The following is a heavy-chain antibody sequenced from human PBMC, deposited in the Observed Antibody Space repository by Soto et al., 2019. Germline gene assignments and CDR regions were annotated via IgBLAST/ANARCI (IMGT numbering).Heavy chain of an antibody. CDR3: AREVYQLLSYFDY. D-gene: IGHD2-2*01. Sequence: GGSLRLSCAASGFTFSSYSMNWVRQAPGKGLEWVSSISSSSSYIYYADSVKGRFTISRDNAKNSLYLQMNSLRAEDTAVYYCAREVYQLLSYFDYWGQGTLVTVSS. CDR2: ISSSSSYI. V-gene: IGHV3-21*01. CDR1: GFTFSSYS. J-gene: IGHJ4*02.